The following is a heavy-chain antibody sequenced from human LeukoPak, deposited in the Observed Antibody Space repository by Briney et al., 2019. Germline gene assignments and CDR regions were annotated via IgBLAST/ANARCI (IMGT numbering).Heavy chain of an antibody. V-gene: IGHV3-21*01. D-gene: IGHD6-13*01. CDR3: ARSGYYHYYGLDV. CDR1: GFSFSTYS. Sequence: GGSLRLSCAASGFSFSTYSMNWVRQAPGKGLEWVSSISSSSAHIFYADSVKGRFTISRDDAKNSLYLQMSNLRVGDTAVYYCARSGYYHYYGLDVWGQGTTVTVSS. CDR2: ISSSSAHI. J-gene: IGHJ6*02.